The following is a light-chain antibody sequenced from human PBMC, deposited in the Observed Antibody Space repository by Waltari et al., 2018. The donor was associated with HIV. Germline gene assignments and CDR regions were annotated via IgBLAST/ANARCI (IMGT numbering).Light chain of an antibody. Sequence: TQSQLSLSVTLGQPAAISYKSNQSLAVRGGTSYLFWYHQRPGPPPRPLLSQVSRRDSGVPGRITGSVSDTEFTLRISRVEAEDAGFYFCMQATSLPHTFGQRTELQI. V-gene: IGKV2-30*01. CDR2: QVS. J-gene: IGKJ2*01. CDR3: MQATSLPHT. CDR1: QSLAVRGGTSY.